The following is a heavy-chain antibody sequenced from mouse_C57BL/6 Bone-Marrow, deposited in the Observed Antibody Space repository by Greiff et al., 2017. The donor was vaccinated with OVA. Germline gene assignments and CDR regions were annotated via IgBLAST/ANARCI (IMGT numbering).Heavy chain of an antibody. CDR3: AIEGFAY. CDR1: GYTFTSYW. V-gene: IGHV1-59*01. Sequence: QVQLQQPGAELVRPGTSVKLSCKASGYTFTSYWMHWVKQRPGQGLEWIGVIDPSDSYTNYNQKFKGKATLTVDTSSSTAYMQLSSLTSEDSAVYYCAIEGFAYWGQGTLVTVSA. CDR2: IDPSDSYT. J-gene: IGHJ3*01.